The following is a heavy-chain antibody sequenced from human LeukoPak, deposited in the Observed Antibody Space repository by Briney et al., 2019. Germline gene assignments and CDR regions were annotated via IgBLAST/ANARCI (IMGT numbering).Heavy chain of an antibody. Sequence: SETLSLTCTVSGGSISSSSYYWGWIRQPPGKGLEWIGSIYYSGSTYYNPSLKSRVTISVDTSKNQFSLKLSSVTAADTAVYYCARASIAARHLDYWGQGTLVTVSS. D-gene: IGHD6-6*01. J-gene: IGHJ4*02. CDR2: IYYSGST. CDR3: ARASIAARHLDY. V-gene: IGHV4-39*07. CDR1: GGSISSSSYY.